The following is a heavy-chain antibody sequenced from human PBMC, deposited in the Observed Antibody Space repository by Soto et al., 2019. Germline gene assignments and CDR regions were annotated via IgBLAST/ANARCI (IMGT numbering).Heavy chain of an antibody. CDR2: ISAYNGNT. Sequence: ASVKVSCKASGYTFTSYGISWVRQAPGQGLEWMGWISAYNGNTNYAQKLQGRVTMTTDTSTSTAYMELRSLRSDDTAVYYCAGVQLERLSFADAFDIWGHGTMVTVSS. CDR1: GYTFTSYG. D-gene: IGHD1-1*01. J-gene: IGHJ3*02. CDR3: AGVQLERLSFADAFDI. V-gene: IGHV1-18*01.